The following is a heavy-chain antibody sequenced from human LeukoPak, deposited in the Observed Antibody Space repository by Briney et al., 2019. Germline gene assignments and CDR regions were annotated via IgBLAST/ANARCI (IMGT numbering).Heavy chain of an antibody. CDR1: GVTFSSYA. CDR2: ISGSGGST. D-gene: IGHD3-22*01. CDR3: VKRITMIVVVTDDAFDI. V-gene: IGHV3-23*01. Sequence: PGGSLRLSCAASGVTFSSYAMSWVRQAPGKGLEWVSAISGSGGSTYYADSVKGRFTISRDNSKNTLYLQMNSLRAEDTAVYYCVKRITMIVVVTDDAFDIWGQGTMVTVSS. J-gene: IGHJ3*02.